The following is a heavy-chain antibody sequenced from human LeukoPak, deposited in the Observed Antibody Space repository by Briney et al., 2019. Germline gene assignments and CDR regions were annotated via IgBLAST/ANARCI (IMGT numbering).Heavy chain of an antibody. D-gene: IGHD3-3*01. CDR1: GFTFSSYA. V-gene: IGHV3-30-3*01. CDR3: ARVGRYYDFWSGFDY. J-gene: IGHJ4*02. Sequence: GGSLRLSCAASGFTFSSYAMHWVRQAPGKGLEWVAVISYDGSNKYYADSVKGRFTISRDNSKNTLYLQMNSLRAEDTAVYYCARVGRYYDFWSGFDYWGQGTLVTVSS. CDR2: ISYDGSNK.